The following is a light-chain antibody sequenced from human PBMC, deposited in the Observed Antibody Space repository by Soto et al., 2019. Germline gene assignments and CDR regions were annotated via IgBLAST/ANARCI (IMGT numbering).Light chain of an antibody. V-gene: IGKV3-20*01. CDR2: DTV. CDR1: QAVSSNY. CDR3: QRLNSYPPT. Sequence: DIVLTQSPGTLSLSPGERCTLSGMASQAVSSNYLAWYQQTSGQPPKLLIYDTVSRAAGVPGRFSGSGSGTEFTLTISSLQPEDFATYYCQRLNSYPPTVGPGTQVDIK. J-gene: IGKJ1*01.